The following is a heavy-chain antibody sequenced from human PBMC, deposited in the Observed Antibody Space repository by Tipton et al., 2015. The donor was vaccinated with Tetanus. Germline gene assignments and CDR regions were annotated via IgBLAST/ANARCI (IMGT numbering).Heavy chain of an antibody. V-gene: IGHV4-59*01. D-gene: IGHD3-10*01. J-gene: IGHJ5*02. CDR3: ARLAWFGELVNWFDP. Sequence: TLSLTCTVSGGSISSYYWSWIRQPPGKGLEWIGYIYNSGSTNYNPSLKRRVTISVDTSKNQFSLKLTSVTAADTAVYYCARLAWFGELVNWFDPWGQGTLVTVSS. CDR1: GGSISSYY. CDR2: IYNSGST.